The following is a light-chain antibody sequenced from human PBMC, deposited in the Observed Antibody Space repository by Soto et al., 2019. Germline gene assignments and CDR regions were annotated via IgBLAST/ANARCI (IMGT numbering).Light chain of an antibody. Sequence: DIQMTQSPSSLSASGGDRVTITCRASQSVRMYLNWYQQKGGTAPKLLIYAASTVQSGVPSRFIGSGSGTDFTLTISSLQTEDFATYYCQQSYSNVWTFGQGTKVEIK. CDR3: QQSYSNVWT. CDR1: QSVRMY. V-gene: IGKV1-39*01. J-gene: IGKJ1*01. CDR2: AAS.